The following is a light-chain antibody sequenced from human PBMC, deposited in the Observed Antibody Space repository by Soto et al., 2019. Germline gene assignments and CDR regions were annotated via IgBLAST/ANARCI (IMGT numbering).Light chain of an antibody. J-gene: IGKJ1*01. V-gene: IGKV1-5*01. Sequence: DIQMTQKPSTLSASVGDRVTITCRASQSITNCLAWYQQKPGKAPKLLIYDASSLQAGVASRFSGSGSGTEFTLTISSLQPDDFATYYCQQYKSYWTFGQGALV. CDR1: QSITNC. CDR2: DAS. CDR3: QQYKSYWT.